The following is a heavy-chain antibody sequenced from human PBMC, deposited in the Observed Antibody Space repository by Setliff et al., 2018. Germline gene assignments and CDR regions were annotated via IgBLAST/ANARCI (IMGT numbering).Heavy chain of an antibody. D-gene: IGHD5-12*01. CDR2: ISSSGSTI. J-gene: IGHJ3*01. Sequence: PGGSLRLSCAASGFTFSDYFMSWIRQAPGKGLEWVSYISSSGSTIYYADTVKGRFSISRDTARSSLFLQMNSLRAEDTAVYYCAAGYSRRAFNFWGQGTVVTVSS. CDR1: GFTFSDYF. CDR3: AAGYSRRAFNF. V-gene: IGHV3-11*04.